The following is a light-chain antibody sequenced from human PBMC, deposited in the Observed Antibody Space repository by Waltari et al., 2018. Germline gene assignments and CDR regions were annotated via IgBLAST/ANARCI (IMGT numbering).Light chain of an antibody. CDR1: HDTSDW. CDR3: QQSNNPPT. CDR2: ASS. J-gene: IGKJ4*01. Sequence: DIQMTQSPSSVSASVGDRVTITCRASHDTSDWVGWYQQKPGKAPKLLIYASSSLQSGVPSRFSVSGSGCEFTLTISSLQPEDFATYFCQQSNNPPTFGGGTKVEI. V-gene: IGKV1-12*01.